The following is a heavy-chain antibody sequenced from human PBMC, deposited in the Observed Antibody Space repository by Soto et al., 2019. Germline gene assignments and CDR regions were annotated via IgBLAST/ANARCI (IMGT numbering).Heavy chain of an antibody. CDR3: ARDRRPSIYSGLAV. V-gene: IGHV3-23*01. Sequence: LRLSCAASGFTFSDYAMSWVRQAPGKGLEWVSAIDGSSATTNYADSVKGRFTISRDNSKNTLFLHMSGLRAEDTAVYYCARDRRPSIYSGLAVWGQGTTVTVSS. J-gene: IGHJ6*02. CDR2: IDGSSATT. CDR1: GFTFSDYA. D-gene: IGHD2-2*01.